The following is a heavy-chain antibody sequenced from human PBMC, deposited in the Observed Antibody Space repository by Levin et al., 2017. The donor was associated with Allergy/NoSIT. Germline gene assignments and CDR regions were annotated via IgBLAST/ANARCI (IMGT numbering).Heavy chain of an antibody. CDR3: ARQGTRFLRGPPGYFDL. D-gene: IGHD3-10*01. CDR2: IYYSGST. V-gene: IGHV4-39*01. CDR1: GGSISSSSYY. Sequence: SQTLSLTCTVSGGSISSSSYYWGWIRQPPGKGLEWIGSIYYSGSTYYNPSLKSRVTISVDTSKNQFSLKLSSVTAADTAVYYCARQGTRFLRGPPGYFDLWGRGTLVTVSS. J-gene: IGHJ2*01.